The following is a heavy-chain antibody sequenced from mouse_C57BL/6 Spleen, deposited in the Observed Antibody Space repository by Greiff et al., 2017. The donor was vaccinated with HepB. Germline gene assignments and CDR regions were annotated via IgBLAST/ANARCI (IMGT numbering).Heavy chain of an antibody. J-gene: IGHJ3*01. Sequence: EVQRVESGGGLVKPGGSLKLSCAASGFTFSDYGMHWVRQAPEKGLEWVAYISSGSSTISYADTVKGRFTISRDNAKNTLFLQMTSLRSEDTAMYYCARPPYYSNYVGFAYWGQGTLVTVSA. D-gene: IGHD2-5*01. CDR2: ISSGSSTI. CDR1: GFTFSDYG. CDR3: ARPPYYSNYVGFAY. V-gene: IGHV5-17*01.